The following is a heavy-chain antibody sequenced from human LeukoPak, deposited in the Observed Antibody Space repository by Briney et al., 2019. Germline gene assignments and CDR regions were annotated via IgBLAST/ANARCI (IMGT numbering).Heavy chain of an antibody. CDR2: ISYDGSNK. J-gene: IGHJ4*02. Sequence: PGGSLRLSCAASGFTFSDYAMSWVRQAPGKGLEWVVVISYDGSNKYYADSVKGRFTISRDNSKNTLYLQMNSLRAEDTAVYYCARDMPDYGGNCDYWGQGTLVTVSS. CDR1: GFTFSDYA. V-gene: IGHV3-30-3*01. D-gene: IGHD4-23*01. CDR3: ARDMPDYGGNCDY.